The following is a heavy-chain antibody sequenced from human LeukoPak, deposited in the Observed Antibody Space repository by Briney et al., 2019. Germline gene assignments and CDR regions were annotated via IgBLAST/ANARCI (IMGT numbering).Heavy chain of an antibody. CDR1: GGSISSYY. D-gene: IGHD3-22*01. J-gene: IGHJ4*02. CDR3: ARHFSYYDSSGYYYVPFFDY. CDR2: IYYSGST. Sequence: PSETLSLTCTVSGGSISSYYWSCIRQPPGKGLEWIGYIYYSGSTNNNPSLRSRVTISLDTSKNQFSLRLSSVTAADTAVYYCARHFSYYDSSGYYYVPFFDYWGQGTLVTVSS. V-gene: IGHV4-59*08.